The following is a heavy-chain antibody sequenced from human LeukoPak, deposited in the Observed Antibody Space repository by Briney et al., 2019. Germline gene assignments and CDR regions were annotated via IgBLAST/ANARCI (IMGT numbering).Heavy chain of an antibody. D-gene: IGHD3-22*01. J-gene: IGHJ4*02. V-gene: IGHV1-18*01. CDR2: ISAYNGNT. Sequence: ASVKVSCKASDYTFTNYGISWVRQAPGQGLEWMGWISAYNGNTNYAQKLQGRVTMTTDTSTSTAYMELRSLRSDDTAVYYCARAGHRRYYYDNGYDYWGQGTLVTVSS. CDR1: DYTFTNYG. CDR3: ARAGHRRYYYDNGYDY.